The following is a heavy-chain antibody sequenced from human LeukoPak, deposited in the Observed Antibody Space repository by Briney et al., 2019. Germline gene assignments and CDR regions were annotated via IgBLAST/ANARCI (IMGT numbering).Heavy chain of an antibody. Sequence: GGSLRLSCGASGFTFSDYGMHWVRQAPGKGLEWVAVIWYDGSNKYYADSVKGRFTISRDNSKNTLYLQMNSLRAEDTAVYYCASSFTMVRGVINNWGQGTLVTVSS. CDR2: IWYDGSNK. CDR3: ASSFTMVRGVINN. D-gene: IGHD3-10*01. V-gene: IGHV3-33*01. J-gene: IGHJ4*02. CDR1: GFTFSDYG.